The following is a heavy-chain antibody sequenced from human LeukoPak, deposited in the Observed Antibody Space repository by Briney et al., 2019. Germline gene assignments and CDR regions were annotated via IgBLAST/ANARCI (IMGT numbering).Heavy chain of an antibody. CDR3: AGEKRGYDYVWGSYRYTCWFDP. D-gene: IGHD3-16*02. CDR2: INPNSGGT. J-gene: IGHJ5*02. V-gene: IGHV1-2*02. CDR1: GYTFTGYY. Sequence: ASVKVSCKASGYTFTGYYMHWVRQAPGQGLEWMGWINPNSGGTNYAQKFQGRVTMTRDTSISTAYMELSRLRSDDTAVYHCAGEKRGYDYVWGSYRYTCWFDPWGQGTLVTVSS.